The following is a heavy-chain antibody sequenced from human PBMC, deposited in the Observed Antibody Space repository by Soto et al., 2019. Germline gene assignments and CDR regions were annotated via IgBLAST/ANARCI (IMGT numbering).Heavy chain of an antibody. D-gene: IGHD3-9*01. CDR2: ISWNSGSI. CDR1: GFTFDDYA. V-gene: IGHV3-9*01. J-gene: IGHJ6*02. CDR3: AKESRYLDWLSRVNYGMDV. Sequence: GWSLRLSCAASGFTFDDYAMHWVRQAPGKGLEWVSGISWNSGSIGYADSVKGRFTISRGNAKNSLYLQMNSLRAEDTALYYCAKESRYLDWLSRVNYGMDVWGQGTTVTVSS.